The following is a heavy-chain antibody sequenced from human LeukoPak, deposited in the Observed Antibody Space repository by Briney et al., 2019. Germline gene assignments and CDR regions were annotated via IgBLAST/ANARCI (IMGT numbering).Heavy chain of an antibody. Sequence: SETLSLTCTVSGGSVISGGYYWSWIWQPPGKGLEWIGYIYYSGSTTYNPSLKSRVTISVDTSKNKFSLKLSSVTAADTAVYYCARVPISTTTRGYFDYWGQGTLVTVSS. V-gene: IGHV4-61*08. D-gene: IGHD4-17*01. CDR1: GGSVISGGYY. J-gene: IGHJ4*02. CDR3: ARVPISTTTRGYFDY. CDR2: IYYSGST.